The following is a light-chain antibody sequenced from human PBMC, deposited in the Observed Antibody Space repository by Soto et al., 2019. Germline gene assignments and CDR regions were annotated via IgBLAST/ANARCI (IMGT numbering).Light chain of an antibody. CDR3: HQYNSYPRT. Sequence: DTQMTQSPSILSASVGDRVTITCRASQTIYSWLAWYQQKPGQAPRLLIHKASTVETGVPSRFSGSGYGSEFTLIISSLKPDDSATYYCHQYNSYPRTFGKGTKVE. J-gene: IGKJ1*01. CDR2: KAS. CDR1: QTIYSW. V-gene: IGKV1-5*03.